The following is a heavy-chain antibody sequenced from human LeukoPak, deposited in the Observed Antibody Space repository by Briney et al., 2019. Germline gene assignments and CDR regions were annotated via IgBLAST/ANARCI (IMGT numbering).Heavy chain of an antibody. D-gene: IGHD3-22*01. CDR2: INPSGGST. J-gene: IGHJ4*02. Sequence: GASVKVSCKASGYTFTRYYMHWVRQAPGQGLEWMGIINPSGGSTTYAQKFQGRVTMTRDMSTSTVYMELSSLRSEDTAVYYCARAGTYYYDSSGYYPWNFDYWGQGTLVTVSS. CDR1: GYTFTRYY. CDR3: ARAGTYYYDSSGYYPWNFDY. V-gene: IGHV1-46*01.